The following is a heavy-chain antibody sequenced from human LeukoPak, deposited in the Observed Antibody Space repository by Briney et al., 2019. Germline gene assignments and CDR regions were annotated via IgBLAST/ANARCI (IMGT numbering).Heavy chain of an antibody. CDR1: GYTFTGYY. D-gene: IGHD1-7*01. J-gene: IGHJ4*02. CDR3: ARARTSGSWHHYDH. Sequence: GASVKVSCKASGYTFTGYYMHWVRQAPGQGLEWMGWINPNSGGTNYAQKFQGRVTMTRNTSISTAYMELSSLRSEDTAVYYCARARTSGSWHHYDHWGQGTLVTVSS. CDR2: INPNSGGT. V-gene: IGHV1-2*02.